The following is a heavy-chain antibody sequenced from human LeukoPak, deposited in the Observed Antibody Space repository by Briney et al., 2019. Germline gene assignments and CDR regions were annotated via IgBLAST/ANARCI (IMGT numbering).Heavy chain of an antibody. CDR3: ARSGIRVVGATNFDY. V-gene: IGHV1-2*06. J-gene: IGHJ4*02. Sequence: ASVKVSYMASGYTFTGYYMHWVRQAPGQGLEWMGRINPNSGGTNYAQKLRGRVTLTRDTSISTAYIELSRLRSDDTAVYYCARSGIRVVGATNFDYWGQGTLVTVSS. D-gene: IGHD1-26*01. CDR1: GYTFTGYY. CDR2: INPNSGGT.